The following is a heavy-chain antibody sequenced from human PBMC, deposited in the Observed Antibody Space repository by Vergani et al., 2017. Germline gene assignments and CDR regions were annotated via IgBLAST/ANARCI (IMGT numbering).Heavy chain of an antibody. CDR1: VSSLTTSGVG. D-gene: IGHD3-16*01. CDR3: AHINWGSYAPNDAFDI. CDR2: IYWDDDK. Sequence: QITLKESGHTLLKPTQTLTLTCTSSVSSLTTSGVGVGWIRRPPGKALEWLAIIYWDDDKHYTPSLKSRLTITKDTTKNQVVLTMTNMDPVETASYYGAHINWGSYAPNDAFDIWGQGTMVTVSS. J-gene: IGHJ3*02. V-gene: IGHV2-5*02.